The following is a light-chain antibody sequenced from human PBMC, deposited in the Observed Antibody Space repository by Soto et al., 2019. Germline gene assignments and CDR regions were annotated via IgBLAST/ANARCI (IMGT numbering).Light chain of an antibody. V-gene: IGKV3-20*01. CDR3: QQYGISPGFT. CDR2: GAS. J-gene: IGKJ3*01. Sequence: EIVLTQSPGTLSLSPGERATLSCRASQRVNNNYVAWYQQKAGRAPSLLIYGASSRATGIPDRFSGSGSGTDFTLTLSRLEPGESAVYYWQQYGISPGFTFGPGTKVDIK. CDR1: QRVNNNY.